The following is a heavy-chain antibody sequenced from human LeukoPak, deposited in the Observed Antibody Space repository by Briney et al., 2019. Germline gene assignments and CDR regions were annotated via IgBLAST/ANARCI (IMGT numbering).Heavy chain of an antibody. Sequence: SQTLSLXCTVSGGSISSGSYYWSWIRQPAEKGLECIGRIYTSGSTKYNPSLKSRVTISVDTSKNQFSLKLSSVTAADTAVYYCARGSRNYNNYGDYYFDYWGQGTLVTVSS. D-gene: IGHD4-17*01. J-gene: IGHJ4*02. CDR3: ARGSRNYNNYGDYYFDY. CDR2: IYTSGST. CDR1: GGSISSGSYY. V-gene: IGHV4-61*02.